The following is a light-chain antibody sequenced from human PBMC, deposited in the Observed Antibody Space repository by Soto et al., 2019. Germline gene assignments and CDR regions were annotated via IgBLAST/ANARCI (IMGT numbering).Light chain of an antibody. CDR1: QRITSAY. Sequence: EIVLTQSPGTLSLSPGERATLSCRVSQRITSAYLAWYQQKPGQPPRLLIYGASSRATGVPGRFSGTGSGTDFTLTISRLEPEDFAVYYYQQYGSSLALTFGGGTKVEIK. CDR2: GAS. CDR3: QQYGSSLALT. J-gene: IGKJ4*01. V-gene: IGKV3-20*01.